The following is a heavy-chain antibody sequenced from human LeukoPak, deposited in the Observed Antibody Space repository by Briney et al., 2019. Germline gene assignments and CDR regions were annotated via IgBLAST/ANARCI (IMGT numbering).Heavy chain of an antibody. CDR3: ARATITMVRGVIGWFDP. Sequence: ASVKVSCKASGYTFTSYDINWVRQATGQGLEWMGWMNPNSGNTGYAQKFQGRVTITRNTSISTAYMELSSLRSEDTAVYYCARATITMVRGVIGWFDPWGQGTLVTVSS. J-gene: IGHJ5*02. CDR1: GYTFTSYD. D-gene: IGHD3-10*01. CDR2: MNPNSGNT. V-gene: IGHV1-8*03.